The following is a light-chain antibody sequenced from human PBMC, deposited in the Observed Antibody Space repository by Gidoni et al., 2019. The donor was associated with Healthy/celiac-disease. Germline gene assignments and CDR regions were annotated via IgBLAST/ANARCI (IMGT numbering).Light chain of an antibody. Sequence: QSALTQPASVSGSPGQSIPISCTGTSSDVGGYNCVSWYQQHPGKAPKLIIYEVTNRPSGVSYRFSGSKSGNTASLTISGLQAEDEAHYYCCSYTSSSTGVFGGGTKLTVL. V-gene: IGLV2-14*01. J-gene: IGLJ3*02. CDR3: CSYTSSSTGV. CDR1: SSDVGGYNC. CDR2: EVT.